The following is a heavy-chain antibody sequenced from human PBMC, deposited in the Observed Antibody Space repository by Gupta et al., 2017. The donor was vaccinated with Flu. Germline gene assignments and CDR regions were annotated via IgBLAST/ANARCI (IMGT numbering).Heavy chain of an antibody. CDR3: TTGYCSGGSCYADY. D-gene: IGHD2-15*01. J-gene: IGHJ4*02. Sequence: EVQLVESGGGLVKPGGSLRLSCAASGFTFSNAWMSWVRQAPGKGLEWVGRIKSKTDGGTTDYAAPVKGRFTISRDDSKNTLYLQMNSLKTEDTAVYYCTTGYCSGGSCYADYWGQGTLVTVSS. CDR2: IKSKTDGGTT. CDR1: GFTFSNAW. V-gene: IGHV3-15*01.